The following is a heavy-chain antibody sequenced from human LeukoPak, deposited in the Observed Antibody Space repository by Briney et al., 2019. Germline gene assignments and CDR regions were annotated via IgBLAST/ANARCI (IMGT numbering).Heavy chain of an antibody. CDR1: GGSISSSNW. Sequence: SETLSLTCAVSGGSISSSNWWSWVRQPPGKGLEWIGEIYHSGSTNYNPSLKSRVTISVDKSKNQFSLKLSSVTAADTAVYYCARAEGSKAVDAFDIWGQGTMVTVSS. V-gene: IGHV4-4*02. D-gene: IGHD2-15*01. CDR2: IYHSGST. J-gene: IGHJ3*02. CDR3: ARAEGSKAVDAFDI.